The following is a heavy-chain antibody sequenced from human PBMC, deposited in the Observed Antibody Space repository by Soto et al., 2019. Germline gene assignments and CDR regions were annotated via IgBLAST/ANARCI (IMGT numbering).Heavy chain of an antibody. CDR3: ARRMAGYNWFDP. J-gene: IGHJ5*02. V-gene: IGHV2-5*02. CDR1: GFSLSTTGVG. CDR2: IYWDDDK. Sequence: QITLKESGPTLVKPTQTLTLTCTFSGFSLSTTGVGVGWIRQPPGKALEWLGIIYWDDDKRYTASLRSRLTIXKAXAKHQVVLSLTNMDPVDTAKYYCARRMAGYNWFDPWGQGALVTVSS.